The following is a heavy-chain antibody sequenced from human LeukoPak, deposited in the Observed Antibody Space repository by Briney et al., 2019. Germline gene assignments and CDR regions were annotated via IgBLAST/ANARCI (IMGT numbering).Heavy chain of an antibody. CDR1: GYTFTSYY. V-gene: IGHV1-46*01. Sequence: ASVKVSCKASGYTFTSYYMHWVRQAPGQGLEWMGIINPSGGSTSYAQKFQGRVTMTEDTSTDTAYMELSSLRSEDTAVYYCATQWQTNFDYWGQGTLVTVSS. D-gene: IGHD6-19*01. CDR3: ATQWQTNFDY. J-gene: IGHJ4*02. CDR2: INPSGGST.